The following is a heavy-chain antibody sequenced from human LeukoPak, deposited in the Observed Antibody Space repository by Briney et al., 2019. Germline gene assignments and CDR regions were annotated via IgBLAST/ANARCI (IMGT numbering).Heavy chain of an antibody. Sequence: PSETLSLTCAVYGGSFSGYYWRWIRHPPGKGLEWSGEINHSGSTNYNPSLKSRVTISVDTSKNQFSLKLSSVTAADTAVYYCARVWGRYCSGGSCYGFRWFDPWGQGTLVTVSS. V-gene: IGHV4-34*01. CDR2: INHSGST. CDR1: GGSFSGYY. D-gene: IGHD2-15*01. CDR3: ARVWGRYCSGGSCYGFRWFDP. J-gene: IGHJ5*02.